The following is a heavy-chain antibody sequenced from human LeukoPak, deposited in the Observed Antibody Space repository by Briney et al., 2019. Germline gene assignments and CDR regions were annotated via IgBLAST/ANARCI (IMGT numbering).Heavy chain of an antibody. J-gene: IGHJ4*02. CDR2: INSDGSST. CDR3: ARGLVHDTSGYYSDY. CDR1: GSYW. D-gene: IGHD3-22*01. V-gene: IGHV3-74*01. Sequence: GSLRLSCTAFGSYWMHWVRQAPGKGLVWVSRINSDGSSTTYADSVKGRFTISRDNAKNTLYLQMNSLRAEDTAVYYCARGLVHDTSGYYSDYWGQGTLLTVSS.